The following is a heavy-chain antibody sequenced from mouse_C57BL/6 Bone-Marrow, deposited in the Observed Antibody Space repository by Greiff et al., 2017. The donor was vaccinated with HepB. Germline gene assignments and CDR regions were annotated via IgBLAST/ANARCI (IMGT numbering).Heavy chain of an antibody. CDR1: GFTIKDYY. J-gene: IGHJ2*01. CDR3: APDYYGSSPLHDY. CDR2: IDPENGDT. D-gene: IGHD1-1*01. Sequence: VQLQQSGAELVKPGASVKLSCTASGFTIKDYYMHWVKQRPEQGLEWIGRIDPENGDTKYAPKFQGKATITADTSSNTAYLQLSSLTSEDTAVYYCAPDYYGSSPLHDYWGQGTTLTVSS. V-gene: IGHV14-2*01.